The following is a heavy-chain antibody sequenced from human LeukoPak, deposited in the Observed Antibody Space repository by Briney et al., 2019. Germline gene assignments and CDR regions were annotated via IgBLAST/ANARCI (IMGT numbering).Heavy chain of an antibody. CDR3: AKGHSSSPGY. V-gene: IGHV3-30*02. CDR2: IRYDGSNK. J-gene: IGHJ4*02. CDR1: GFTFSSYG. D-gene: IGHD6-13*01. Sequence: GGSLRLSCAASGFTFSSYGMHWVRQAPGKGLEWVAFIRYDGSNKYYADSVKGRFTLSRDNSKNTLYLQMNSLRAEDTAVYYCAKGHSSSPGYWGQGTLVTVSS.